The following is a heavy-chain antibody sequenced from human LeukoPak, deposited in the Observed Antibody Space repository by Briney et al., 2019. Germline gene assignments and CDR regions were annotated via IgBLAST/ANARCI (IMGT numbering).Heavy chain of an antibody. D-gene: IGHD3-10*01. CDR1: GGSISSSSYY. V-gene: IGHV4-39*07. CDR2: IYYSGST. J-gene: IGHJ4*02. Sequence: SETLSLTCTVSGGSISSSSYYWGWIRQPPGKGLEWIGSIYYSGSTYYNPSLKSRVTISVDTSKNQFSLKLSSVTAADTAVYYCAREGPYGSGSYADDWGQGTLVTVSS. CDR3: AREGPYGSGSYADD.